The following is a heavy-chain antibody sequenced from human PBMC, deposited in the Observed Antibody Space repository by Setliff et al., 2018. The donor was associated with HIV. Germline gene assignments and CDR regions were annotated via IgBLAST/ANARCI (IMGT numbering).Heavy chain of an antibody. D-gene: IGHD4-17*01. CDR2: ISAYNGNT. Sequence: ASVKVSCKASGYTFSSYGISWVRRAPGQGLEWMGWISAYNGNTDYAEKVKGRVTMTTDTSTSTAYMEVKSLTLDDTAVYYCARDDPYGSNSRGWNYWGQGTLVT. V-gene: IGHV1-18*01. CDR3: ARDDPYGSNSRGWNY. J-gene: IGHJ4*02. CDR1: GYTFSSYG.